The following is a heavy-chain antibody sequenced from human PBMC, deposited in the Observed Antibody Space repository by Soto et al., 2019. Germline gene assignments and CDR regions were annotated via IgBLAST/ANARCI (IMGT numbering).Heavy chain of an antibody. CDR1: GFNFIRKY. Sequence: EVQLVESGGGLIQPGGSLRLSCAASGFNFIRKYMIWVRQAPGKGLEWVSILYSGGTTYYADSVKGRFTISIDTSENTLYLQMNSLRAEDTAVYYCARGLYYSWSFYFDFWGQGTLVTVSS. J-gene: IGHJ4*02. V-gene: IGHV3-53*01. CDR3: ARGLYYSWSFYFDF. CDR2: LYSGGTT. D-gene: IGHD3-10*01.